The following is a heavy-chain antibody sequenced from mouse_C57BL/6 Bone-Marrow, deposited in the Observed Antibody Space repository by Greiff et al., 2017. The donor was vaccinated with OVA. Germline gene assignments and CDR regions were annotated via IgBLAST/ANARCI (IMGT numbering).Heavy chain of an antibody. D-gene: IGHD2-4*01. CDR3: ARQGIYYDPYYYAMDY. J-gene: IGHJ4*01. Sequence: VKLVESGPGLVAPSQSLSITCTVSGFSLTSYGVHWVRQPPGKGLEWLVVIWSDGSTTYNSALKSRLSISKDNSKSQVFLKMNSLQTDDTAMYYCARQGIYYDPYYYAMDYWGQGTSVTVSS. V-gene: IGHV2-6-1*01. CDR2: IWSDGST. CDR1: GFSLTSYG.